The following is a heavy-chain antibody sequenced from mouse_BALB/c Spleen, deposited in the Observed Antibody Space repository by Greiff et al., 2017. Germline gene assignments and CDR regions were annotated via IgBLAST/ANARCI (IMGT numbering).Heavy chain of an antibody. J-gene: IGHJ4*01. CDR1: GYTFTNYW. V-gene: IGHV1-63*02. D-gene: IGHD2-2*01. CDR3: ARGRDYDGYERDAMDY. CDR2: IFPGSGNT. Sequence: QVQLQQSGAELVRPGTSVKISCKASGYTFTNYWLGWVKQRPGHGLEWIGWIFPGSGNTKYNEKFKGKATLTADTSSSTAYMQLSSLTSEDSAVYFCARGRDYDGYERDAMDYWGQGTSVTVSS.